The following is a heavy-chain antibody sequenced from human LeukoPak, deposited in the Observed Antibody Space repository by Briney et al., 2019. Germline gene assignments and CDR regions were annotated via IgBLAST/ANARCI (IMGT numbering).Heavy chain of an antibody. CDR1: GFTFSNYA. J-gene: IGHJ6*03. CDR2: INSDGSST. V-gene: IGHV3-74*01. CDR3: ARAANYYYYYYMDV. Sequence: GGSLRLSCAASGFTFSNYAMSWVRQAPGMGLEWVSRINSDGSSTSYADSVKGRFTISRDNAKNTLYLQMNSLRAEDTAVYYCARAANYYYYYYMDVWGKGTTVTVSS.